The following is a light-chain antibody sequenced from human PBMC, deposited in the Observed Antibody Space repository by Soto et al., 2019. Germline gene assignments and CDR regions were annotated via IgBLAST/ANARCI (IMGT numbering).Light chain of an antibody. CDR2: GAS. Sequence: DVQMTQSHSTLSASVGDRVTITCRASQSIGRWLAWYQQKPGKAPKLLIYGASGLESGVPSRFSGSGSGTEFTLTISSLQHDDFATYYCQQNNYYFGQGTKVDIK. V-gene: IGKV1-5*01. J-gene: IGKJ2*01. CDR1: QSIGRW. CDR3: QQNNYY.